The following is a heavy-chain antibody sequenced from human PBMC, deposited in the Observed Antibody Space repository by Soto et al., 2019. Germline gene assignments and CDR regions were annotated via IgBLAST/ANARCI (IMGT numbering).Heavy chain of an antibody. D-gene: IGHD6-13*01. V-gene: IGHV4-59*01. J-gene: IGHJ6*02. CDR2: IYYSGST. CDR1: GGSISSYY. CDR3: ARAIAQLGYYYGMDV. Sequence: SETLSLTCTVSGGSISSYYWSWIRQPPGKGLEWIGYIYYSGSTNYNPSLKSRVTISVDTSKNQFSLKLSSVTAADTAVYYCARAIAQLGYYYGMDVWGQGTTVTVSS.